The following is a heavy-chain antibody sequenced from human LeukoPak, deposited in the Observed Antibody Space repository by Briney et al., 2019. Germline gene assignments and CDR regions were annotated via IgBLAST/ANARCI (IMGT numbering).Heavy chain of an antibody. CDR1: GGSFSGYY. V-gene: IGHV4-34*01. CDR2: INHSGST. CDR3: AGRSMIVVVITR. J-gene: IGHJ4*02. D-gene: IGHD3-22*01. Sequence: NPSETLSLTCAVYGGSFSGYYWSWIRQPPGKGLEWIGEINHSGSTNYNPSLKSRVTISVDTSKNQFSLKLSSVTAADTAVYYCAGRSMIVVVITRWGQGTLVTVSS.